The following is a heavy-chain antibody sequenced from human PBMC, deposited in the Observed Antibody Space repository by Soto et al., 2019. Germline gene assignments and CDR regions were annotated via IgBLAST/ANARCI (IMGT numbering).Heavy chain of an antibody. J-gene: IGHJ4*02. CDR3: ARGHDY. V-gene: IGHV3-21*01. Sequence: SLRLSCAASGFTFTDFKMIWVRQAPGKGLEWVSYICSGGSYIYYAESVKGRFTISRDNSKNSLYLQMNSLRAEDTAVYYCARGHDYWGQGTLVTVSS. CDR2: ICSGGSYI. CDR1: GFTFTDFK.